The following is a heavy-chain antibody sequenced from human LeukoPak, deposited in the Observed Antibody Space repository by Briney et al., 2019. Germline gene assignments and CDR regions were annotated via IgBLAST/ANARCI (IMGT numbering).Heavy chain of an antibody. CDR3: AKINIPDSWSGDPNDAFDI. Sequence: GGSLRLSCAASGFTVSSNYMSWVRQAPGKGLEWGSVIYSGGSTYYADSMKGRFTVSRDNSKNTLYLQMNSLSDEDTAIYYCAKINIPDSWSGDPNDAFDIWGQGTMVTVSS. CDR1: GFTVSSNY. CDR2: IYSGGST. D-gene: IGHD3-3*01. V-gene: IGHV3-53*01. J-gene: IGHJ3*02.